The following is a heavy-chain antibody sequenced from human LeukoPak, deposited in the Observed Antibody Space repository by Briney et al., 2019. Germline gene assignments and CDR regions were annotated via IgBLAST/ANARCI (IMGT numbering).Heavy chain of an antibody. CDR3: ARMDSSYDWYFDL. V-gene: IGHV1-69*05. D-gene: IGHD6-6*01. CDR2: IIPIFGTA. J-gene: IGHJ2*01. CDR1: GGTFTSYA. Sequence: SVKVSCKASGGTFTSYAISWVRQAPGQGLEWMGGIIPIFGTANYAQKFQGRVTITTDESTSTAYMELSSLRSEDTAVYYCARMDSSYDWYFDLWGRGTLVTVSS.